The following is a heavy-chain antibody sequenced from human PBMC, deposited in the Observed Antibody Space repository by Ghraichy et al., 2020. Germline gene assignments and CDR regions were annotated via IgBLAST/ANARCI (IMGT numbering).Heavy chain of an antibody. D-gene: IGHD6-13*01. Sequence: ASVKVSCKASGYTFTSYYMHWVRQAPGQGLEWMGIINPSGGSTSYAQKFQGRVTMTRDTSTSTVYMELSSLRSEDTAVYYCARVPRIAAAETQEALLDYWGQGTLVTVSS. CDR1: GYTFTSYY. J-gene: IGHJ4*02. CDR3: ARVPRIAAAETQEALLDY. CDR2: INPSGGST. V-gene: IGHV1-46*01.